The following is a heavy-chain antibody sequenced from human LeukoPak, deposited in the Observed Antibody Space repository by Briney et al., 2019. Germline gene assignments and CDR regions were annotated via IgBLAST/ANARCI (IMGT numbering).Heavy chain of an antibody. Sequence: ASVKVSCKASGYTFTGYYMHWVRQAPGQGLEWMGWINPNSGGTNYAQKFQGRVTMTRDTSISTAYMELSRLGSDDTAVYYCARVPRRGGGDCYCFDYWGQGTLVTVSS. CDR1: GYTFTGYY. CDR2: INPNSGGT. V-gene: IGHV1-2*02. CDR3: ARVPRRGGGDCYCFDY. D-gene: IGHD2-21*02. J-gene: IGHJ4*02.